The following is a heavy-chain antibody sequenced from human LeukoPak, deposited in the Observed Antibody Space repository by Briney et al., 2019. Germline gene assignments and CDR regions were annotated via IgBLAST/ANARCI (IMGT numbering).Heavy chain of an antibody. CDR3: ARSKSSSSPNFDY. CDR2: ISYDGSNK. J-gene: IGHJ4*02. V-gene: IGHV3-30*03. CDR1: GFIFRNYG. D-gene: IGHD6-6*01. Sequence: HPGGSLRLSCAASGFIFRNYGMHWVRQAPGKGLEWVAIISYDGSNKYYADSVKGRFTISRDNSKSTLYLQMNSLRAEDTAVYYCARSKSSSSPNFDYWGQGTLVTVSS.